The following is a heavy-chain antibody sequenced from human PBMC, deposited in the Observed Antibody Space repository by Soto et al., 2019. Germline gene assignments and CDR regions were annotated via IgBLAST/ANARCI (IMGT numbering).Heavy chain of an antibody. CDR2: INHSGST. Sequence: SETLSLTCAVYGGSFSGYYWSWIRQPPGKGLEWIGEINHSGSTNYNPSLKSRVTISVDTSKNQFSLKLSSVTAADTAVYYCARGDIVVVVAAAHVHYYFDYWGQGTLVTVSS. V-gene: IGHV4-34*01. CDR1: GGSFSGYY. D-gene: IGHD2-15*01. CDR3: ARGDIVVVVAAAHVHYYFDY. J-gene: IGHJ4*02.